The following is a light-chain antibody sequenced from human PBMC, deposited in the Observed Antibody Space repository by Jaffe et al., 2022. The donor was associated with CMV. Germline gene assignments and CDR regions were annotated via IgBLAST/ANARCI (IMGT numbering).Light chain of an antibody. Sequence: QSALTQPPSASGSPGQSVTISCTGTSSDVGGYNFVSWYQQHPAKAPKLLIYEVTKRPSGVPDRFSGSKSGNTASLTVSGLQADDEADYYCSSYAGSDNLGVFGGGTKLTVL. V-gene: IGLV2-8*01. J-gene: IGLJ3*02. CDR2: EVT. CDR1: SSDVGGYNF. CDR3: SSYAGSDNLGV.